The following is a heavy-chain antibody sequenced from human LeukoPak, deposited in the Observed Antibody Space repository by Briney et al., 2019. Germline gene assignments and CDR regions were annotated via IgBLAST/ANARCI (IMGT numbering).Heavy chain of an antibody. D-gene: IGHD2-2*02. CDR2: INHSGST. V-gene: IGHV4-34*01. CDR1: GGSFSGYY. CDR3: ARGGLGYCSSTSCYRRVYGMDV. Sequence: SETLSLTCAVYGGSFSGYYWSWIRRPPGKGLEWIGEINHSGSTNYNPSLKGRVTISVDTSKNQFSLKLSSVTAADTAVYYCARGGLGYCSSTSCYRRVYGMDVWGQGTTVTVSS. J-gene: IGHJ6*02.